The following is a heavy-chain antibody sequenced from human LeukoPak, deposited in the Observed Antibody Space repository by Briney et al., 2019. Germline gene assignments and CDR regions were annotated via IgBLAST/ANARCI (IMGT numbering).Heavy chain of an antibody. CDR1: GGSISSGSYY. CDR2: IYYSGST. J-gene: IGHJ4*02. Sequence: SETLSLTCTVSGGSISSGSYYWGWIRQPPGKGLEWIGTIYYSGSTYYNPSLKSRLTISVDTSKKQFSLKLSSVTAADTAVYYCVRLTRSYFDYWGQGTLVTVSS. CDR3: VRLTRSYFDY. V-gene: IGHV4-39*01.